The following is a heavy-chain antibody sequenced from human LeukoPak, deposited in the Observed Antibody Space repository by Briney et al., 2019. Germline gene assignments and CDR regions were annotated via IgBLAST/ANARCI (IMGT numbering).Heavy chain of an antibody. CDR3: ARELRTFDS. V-gene: IGHV3-7*01. Sequence: GRSLRLSCAASGFTFSSYWMTWVRQAPGKGLEWVANIKHNGDELNYVDSVEDRFTISRDNAKNSLYLHMTSLRAEDTAVYYCARELRTFDSWGQGTLVTVSS. CDR2: IKHNGDEL. CDR1: GFTFSSYW. J-gene: IGHJ4*02. D-gene: IGHD3-16*01.